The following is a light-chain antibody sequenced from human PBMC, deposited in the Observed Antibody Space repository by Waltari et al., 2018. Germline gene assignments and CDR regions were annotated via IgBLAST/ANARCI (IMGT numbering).Light chain of an antibody. CDR2: GAS. Sequence: EIVMTQSPATLSVSPGESANLPCRASQRVSSNLAWYQQKPVQAPRLLIYGASTRATGIPARFSGSGSGTEFTLTISSLQSEDFAVYYCQQYNNWPYTFGQGTKLEIK. V-gene: IGKV3-15*01. CDR3: QQYNNWPYT. J-gene: IGKJ2*01. CDR1: QRVSSN.